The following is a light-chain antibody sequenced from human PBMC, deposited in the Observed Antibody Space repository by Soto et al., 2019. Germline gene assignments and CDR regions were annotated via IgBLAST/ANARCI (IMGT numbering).Light chain of an antibody. V-gene: IGKV3-11*01. Sequence: IVLTQSQATLYLYRGESGTLSCRASQNISSYLIWYQQKPGQAPRLLIYDVSNRATGIPARFSGSGSGTDFSLTISSLEPEDFAVYYCQQRSHWPRTFGQGTKVDIK. J-gene: IGKJ1*01. CDR1: QNISSY. CDR2: DVS. CDR3: QQRSHWPRT.